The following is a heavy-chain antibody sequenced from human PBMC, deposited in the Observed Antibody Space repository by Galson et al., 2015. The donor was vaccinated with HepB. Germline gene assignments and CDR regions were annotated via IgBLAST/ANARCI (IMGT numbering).Heavy chain of an antibody. Sequence: QSGAEVKKPGESLRISCKGSGYSFTTYWISWVRQMPGKGLEWMGRIDPSDSYTNYSPSFQGHVTISADKSISTAYLQWSSLKASDTAKYYCASRQYYYGSGTYYNVSDYWGQGTLVTVSS. CDR3: ASRQYYYGSGTYYNVSDY. D-gene: IGHD3-10*01. CDR1: GYSFTTYW. J-gene: IGHJ4*02. CDR2: IDPSDSYT. V-gene: IGHV5-10-1*01.